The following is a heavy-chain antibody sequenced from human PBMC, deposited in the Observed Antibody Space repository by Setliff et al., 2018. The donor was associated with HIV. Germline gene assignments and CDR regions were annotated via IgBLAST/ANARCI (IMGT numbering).Heavy chain of an antibody. CDR3: ARADASTFNFDYYYMDV. Sequence: SETLSLTCNVSGGSISNYYWTWMRQPPGKGLEWIAYISYSGNTNYHPALRSRLTITRDTSKNQFSLTLNSLTAADTAVYYCARADASTFNFDYYYMDVWGKGTTVTVSS. J-gene: IGHJ6*03. V-gene: IGHV4-59*08. CDR2: ISYSGNT. D-gene: IGHD1-20*01. CDR1: GGSISNYY.